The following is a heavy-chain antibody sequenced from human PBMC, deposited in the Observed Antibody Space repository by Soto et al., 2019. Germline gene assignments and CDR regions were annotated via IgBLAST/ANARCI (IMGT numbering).Heavy chain of an antibody. Sequence: HPGGSLRLSCAASGFTFSSYAMSWVRQAPGKGLEWVSAISGSGGSTYYADSVKGRFTISRDNSKNTLYLQMNSLRAEDTAVYYCARDHSSSWYYFDYWGQGTLVTVSS. CDR1: GFTFSSYA. CDR3: ARDHSSSWYYFDY. D-gene: IGHD6-13*01. CDR2: ISGSGGST. J-gene: IGHJ4*02. V-gene: IGHV3-23*01.